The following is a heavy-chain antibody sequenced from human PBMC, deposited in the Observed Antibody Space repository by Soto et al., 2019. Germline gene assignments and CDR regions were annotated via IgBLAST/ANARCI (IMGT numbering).Heavy chain of an antibody. V-gene: IGHV3-23*01. CDR2: ISGSGAKT. CDR1: GFTFSSFG. CDR3: AKDFQFGGSGTGYFDN. J-gene: IGHJ4*02. Sequence: PGGSLRLSCAASGFTFSSFGMSWVRQGPGKGLEWVSAISGSGAKTYYADSVKGRFTVSRDNSKNTLYLEMKSLRAEDTAVYYCAKDFQFGGSGTGYFDNWGQGTLVTVSS. D-gene: IGHD3-10*01.